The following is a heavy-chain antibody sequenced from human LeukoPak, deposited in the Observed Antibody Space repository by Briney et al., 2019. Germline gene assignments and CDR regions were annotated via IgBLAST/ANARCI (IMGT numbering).Heavy chain of an antibody. D-gene: IGHD2-2*02. CDR3: ARDLGRYCSSTSCYKENNWFDP. J-gene: IGHJ5*02. CDR1: GFTFSSSA. CDR2: ISNNGGYT. Sequence: GGSLRLSCAASGFTFSSSAMSWVRQAPGKGLEWVSAISNNGGYTYYADSVQGRFTISRDNSKSTLCLQMNSLRAEDTAVYYCARDLGRYCSSTSCYKENNWFDPWGQGTLVTVSS. V-gene: IGHV3-23*01.